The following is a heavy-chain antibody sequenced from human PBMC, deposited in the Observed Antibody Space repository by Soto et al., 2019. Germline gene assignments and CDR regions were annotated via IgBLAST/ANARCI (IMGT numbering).Heavy chain of an antibody. D-gene: IGHD1-1*01. V-gene: IGHV1-69*11. CDR3: ARRRGVYNSAFDN. Sequence: SVKVSCNAAGGTVSNYSINCVRQPPGLGLEWMGQVTPKLATAKHAQKFQGRVTITADESASTAYMYVSSLRSEDTAVYFCARRRGVYNSAFDNWGQGTLVTVSS. J-gene: IGHJ3*02. CDR1: GGTVSNYS. CDR2: VTPKLATA.